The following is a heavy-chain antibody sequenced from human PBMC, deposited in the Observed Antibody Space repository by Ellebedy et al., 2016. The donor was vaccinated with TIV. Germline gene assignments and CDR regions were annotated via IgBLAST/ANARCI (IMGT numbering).Heavy chain of an antibody. J-gene: IGHJ4*02. Sequence: PGGSLRLSCAAFEFYFGDDWMSWVRQAPGKGLAWVATIHKDGSERYYVDSVKGRFTVSRDNTRDMLFLEMSSLKADDTGIYYCVRGGARSSWYWRLWGQGTLVTVSA. CDR1: EFYFGDDW. V-gene: IGHV3-7*03. CDR2: IHKDGSER. CDR3: VRGGARSSWYWRL. D-gene: IGHD6-13*01.